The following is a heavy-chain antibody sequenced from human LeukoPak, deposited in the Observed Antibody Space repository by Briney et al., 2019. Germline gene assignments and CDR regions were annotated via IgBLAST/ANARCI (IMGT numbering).Heavy chain of an antibody. CDR1: GFTFSSYA. CDR3: ASWRLLWYQDAFDI. CDR2: ISYDGSNK. J-gene: IGHJ3*02. V-gene: IGHV3-30*14. Sequence: PGGSLRLSCAASGFTFSSYAIHWVRQAPGKGLEWVAVISYDGSNKYYADSVKGRFTISRDNSKNTLYLQMNSLRAEDTAVYYCASWRLLWYQDAFDIWGQGTMVTVSS. D-gene: IGHD3-10*01.